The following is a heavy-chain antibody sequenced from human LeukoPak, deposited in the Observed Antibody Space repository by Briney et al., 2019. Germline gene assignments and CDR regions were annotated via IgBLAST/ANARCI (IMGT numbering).Heavy chain of an antibody. CDR3: ARGLRFLVPDY. CDR2: IIPIFGTA. D-gene: IGHD3-3*01. V-gene: IGHV1-69*06. Sequence: SVKVSCKASGGTFSNYAISWVRQAPGQGLEWMGGIIPIFGTANYAQKFRGRVTITADKSTRTAYMELSSLRSEDTAVYYCARGLRFLVPDYWGQGTLVTVSS. CDR1: GGTFSNYA. J-gene: IGHJ4*02.